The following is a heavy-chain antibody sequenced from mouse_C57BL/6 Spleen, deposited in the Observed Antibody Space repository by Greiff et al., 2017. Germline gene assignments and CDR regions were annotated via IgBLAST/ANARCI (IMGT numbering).Heavy chain of an antibody. CDR1: GYSFTSYY. Sequence: QVQLQQSGPELVKPGASVKISCKASGYSFTSYYIHWVKQRPGQGLEWIGWIYPGSGNTKYNEKFKGKATLTADTSSSTVYMQLSSLTSEDSAVYFCARYGNYGWFAYWGQGTLVTVSA. CDR3: ARYGNYGWFAY. CDR2: IYPGSGNT. V-gene: IGHV1-66*01. J-gene: IGHJ3*01. D-gene: IGHD2-1*01.